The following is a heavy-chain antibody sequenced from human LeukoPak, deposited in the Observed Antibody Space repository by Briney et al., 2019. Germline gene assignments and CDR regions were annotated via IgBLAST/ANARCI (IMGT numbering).Heavy chain of an antibody. V-gene: IGHV4-59*01. Sequence: PSETLSLTCTVPGGSISSYYWSWIRQPPGKGLEWIGYIYYSGSTNYNPSLKSRVTISVDTSKNQFSLKLSSVTAADTAVYYCARGRYYYDSSGYSHAFDIWGQGTMVTVSS. CDR2: IYYSGST. J-gene: IGHJ3*02. CDR1: GGSISSYY. D-gene: IGHD3-22*01. CDR3: ARGRYYYDSSGYSHAFDI.